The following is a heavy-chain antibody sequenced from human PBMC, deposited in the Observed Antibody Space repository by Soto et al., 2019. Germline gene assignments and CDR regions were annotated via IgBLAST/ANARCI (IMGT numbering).Heavy chain of an antibody. D-gene: IGHD6-19*01. CDR1: GYTFTSYG. CDR2: ISAYNGNT. CDR3: ARERSTITVAGGAFDY. J-gene: IGHJ4*02. V-gene: IGHV1-18*01. Sequence: ASVKVSCKASGYTFTSYGISWVRQAPGHGLEWMGWISAYNGNTNYAQKLQGRVTMTTDTSTSTAYMELMSLRSDETAVYYCARERSTITVAGGAFDYWGQGTLVTVSS.